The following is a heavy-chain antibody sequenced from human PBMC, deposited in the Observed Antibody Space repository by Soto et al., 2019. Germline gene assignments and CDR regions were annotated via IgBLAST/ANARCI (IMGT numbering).Heavy chain of an antibody. V-gene: IGHV4-30-4*01. D-gene: IGHD3-10*01. CDR1: GGSVSSGGYF. J-gene: IGHJ4*02. CDR2: IYNSGST. CDR3: AIGPSADKMDF. Sequence: QVQLQESGPGLVEPSQTLSLTCTVSGGSVSSGGYFWSWIRQPPGEGLEWIGHIYNSGSTYSNPSLRGRVTISVDTSKSQFALKLSSVTAADTAVYYCAIGPSADKMDFWGQGTLVTVSS.